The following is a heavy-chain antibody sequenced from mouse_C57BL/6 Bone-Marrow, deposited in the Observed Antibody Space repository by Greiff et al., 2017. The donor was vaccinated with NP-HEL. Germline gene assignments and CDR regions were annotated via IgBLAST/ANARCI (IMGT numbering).Heavy chain of an antibody. Sequence: QVQLQQPGAELVRPGTSVKLSCKASGYTFTSYWMHWVKQRPGQGLEWIGVIDPSDSYTNYNQKFKGKATLTVDTSSSTAYMQLSSLTSEDSAVYYCALYSNYGYWGQGTTLTVSS. J-gene: IGHJ2*01. CDR3: ALYSNYGY. CDR1: GYTFTSYW. V-gene: IGHV1-59*01. CDR2: IDPSDSYT. D-gene: IGHD2-5*01.